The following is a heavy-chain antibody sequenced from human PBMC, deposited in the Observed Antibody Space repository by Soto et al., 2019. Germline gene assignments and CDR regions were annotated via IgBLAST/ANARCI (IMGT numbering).Heavy chain of an antibody. CDR3: ASLGVGDWADYYYYYGMDG. CDR2: IYPVYSDT. Sequence: GESLKLSCKASRYSFTSYWIGWVRQTPGKGLEWMGIIYPVYSDTRYSRSFQGQVTISADRSISTAYLQMSSLRAEDTAVYSCASLGVGDWADYYYYYGMDGWGQETSVTAS. J-gene: IGHJ6*02. V-gene: IGHV5-51*01. D-gene: IGHD2-21*02. CDR1: RYSFTSYW.